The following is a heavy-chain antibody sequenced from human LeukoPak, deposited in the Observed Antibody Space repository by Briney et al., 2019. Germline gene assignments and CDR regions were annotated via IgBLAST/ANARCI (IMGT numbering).Heavy chain of an antibody. CDR3: ARGDLGD. CDR2: INPNSGGK. CDR1: GYTFTGYQ. Sequence: ASVKVSCKASGYTFTGYQMHWVRQAPGQGLEWMGWINPNSGGKNYAQKFQGRVTMTRDASINTAYMELSGLTSDDTAVYYCARGDLGDWGQGTLVTVSS. J-gene: IGHJ4*02. V-gene: IGHV1-2*02. D-gene: IGHD1-26*01.